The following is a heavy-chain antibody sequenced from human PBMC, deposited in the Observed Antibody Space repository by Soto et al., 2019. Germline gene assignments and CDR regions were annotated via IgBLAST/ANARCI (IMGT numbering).Heavy chain of an antibody. V-gene: IGHV3-30-3*01. CDR3: ARDRVDSGYDEDWFDP. Sequence: GGSLRLSCAASGFTFSSYAMHWVRQAPGKGLEWVAVISYDGSNKYYADSVKGRFTISRDNSKNTLYLQMNGLRAEDTAVYYCARDRVDSGYDEDWFDPWGQGTLVTVSS. CDR1: GFTFSSYA. D-gene: IGHD5-12*01. J-gene: IGHJ5*02. CDR2: ISYDGSNK.